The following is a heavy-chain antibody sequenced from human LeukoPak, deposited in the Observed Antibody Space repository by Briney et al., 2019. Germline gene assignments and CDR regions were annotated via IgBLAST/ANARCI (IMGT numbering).Heavy chain of an antibody. CDR3: SDVSGSY. CDR2: ISYDGSNK. D-gene: IGHD3-10*01. J-gene: IGHJ4*02. V-gene: IGHV3-30-3*01. CDR1: GFTFSNYA. Sequence: GGSLRLSCAASGFTFSNYAIHWVRQAPGKGLEWVAFISYDGSNKHYADSVKGRFTISRDNAKNSLYLQMNSLRAEDTAVYYCSDVSGSYWGQGTLVTVSS.